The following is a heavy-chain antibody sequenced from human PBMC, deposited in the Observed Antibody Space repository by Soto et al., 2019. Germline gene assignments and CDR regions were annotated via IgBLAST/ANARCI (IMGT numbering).Heavy chain of an antibody. J-gene: IGHJ6*02. CDR3: ARGPYSSPYYYYYYGMDV. CDR1: GGSISSSNW. V-gene: IGHV4-4*02. D-gene: IGHD6-6*01. CDR2: IYHSGST. Sequence: SETLSLTCAVSGGSISSSNWWSWVRQPPGKGLEWIGEIYHSGSTNYNPSLKSRVTISVDKSKNQFSLKLSSVTAADTAVYYCARGPYSSPYYYYYYGMDVWGQGTTVTVSS.